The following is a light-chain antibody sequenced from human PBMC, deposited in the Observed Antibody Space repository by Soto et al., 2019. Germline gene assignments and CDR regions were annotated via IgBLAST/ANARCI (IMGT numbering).Light chain of an antibody. CDR1: QSVSSSY. CDR2: GAS. CDR3: QQYGSSQYT. V-gene: IGKV3-20*01. J-gene: IGKJ2*01. Sequence: EIVLTQSPGTLSLSPGERATLSCRASQSVSSSYLAWYQQKPGQAPRLLIYGASSRATGIPDRFSGSGSGTDFTFSISRVEHEDFAVYYCQQYGSSQYTFGQGTKLEIK.